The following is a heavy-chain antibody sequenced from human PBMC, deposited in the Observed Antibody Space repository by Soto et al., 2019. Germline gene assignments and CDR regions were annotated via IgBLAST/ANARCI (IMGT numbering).Heavy chain of an antibody. CDR3: AREGINNYNEYYFDS. Sequence: LRLSCAASGFTFSSYSMNWVRQAPGKGLEWVSSISGSGNYTHYADFLRGRFTISRDNAKTSLYLQMNSLRAEDTAVYYCAREGINNYNEYYFDSWGQGTVVTVSS. D-gene: IGHD4-4*01. V-gene: IGHV3-21*01. CDR1: GFTFSSYS. J-gene: IGHJ4*02. CDR2: ISGSGNYT.